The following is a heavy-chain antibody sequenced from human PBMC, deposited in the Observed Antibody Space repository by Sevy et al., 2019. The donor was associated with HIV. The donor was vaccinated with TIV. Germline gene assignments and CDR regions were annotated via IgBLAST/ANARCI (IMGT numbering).Heavy chain of an antibody. D-gene: IGHD6-13*01. V-gene: IGHV3-72*01. CDR2: TRNKADGYTT. CDR1: GFTLSDHY. Sequence: GGSLRLSCVASGFTLSDHYMEWVRQAPGKGLEWVGRTRNKADGYTTEYAASVKGRFTISRDESKKSLYVQMNSLKAEDTALYYCATHAGIAAAGRVFDYWGQGALVTVSS. CDR3: ATHAGIAAAGRVFDY. J-gene: IGHJ4*02.